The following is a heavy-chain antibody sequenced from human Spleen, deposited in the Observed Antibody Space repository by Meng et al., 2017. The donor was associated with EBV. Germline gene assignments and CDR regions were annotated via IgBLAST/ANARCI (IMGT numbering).Heavy chain of an antibody. J-gene: IGHJ1*01. CDR3: ARGSRTGFGDIITD. Sequence: QVQVGGSGAGGKKRGVAVKVSYKASGYTFTGHYLHWGRQAPGHGLEWRGRINPYNGGTNYALKFQGRVTMTRDTSINTAYMDLSGLRSDDTAVYYCARGSRTGFGDIITDWGQGTLVTVSS. CDR1: GYTFTGHY. D-gene: IGHD3-10*01. V-gene: IGHV1-2*06. CDR2: INPYNGGT.